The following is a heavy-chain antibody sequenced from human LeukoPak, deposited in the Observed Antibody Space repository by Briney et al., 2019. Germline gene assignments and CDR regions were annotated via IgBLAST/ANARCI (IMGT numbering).Heavy chain of an antibody. V-gene: IGHV3-23*01. CDR3: AKDEGYCSSTSCYAGYFQH. CDR1: GFTFSSYA. J-gene: IGHJ1*01. D-gene: IGHD2-2*01. Sequence: PGGSLRLSCAASGFTFSSYAMSWVRQAPGKGLEWVSAISGSGGSTYYADSVKGRFTISRDNSKNTLYLQMNSLRAEDTAVYYCAKDEGYCSSTSCYAGYFQHWGQGTLVTVSS. CDR2: ISGSGGST.